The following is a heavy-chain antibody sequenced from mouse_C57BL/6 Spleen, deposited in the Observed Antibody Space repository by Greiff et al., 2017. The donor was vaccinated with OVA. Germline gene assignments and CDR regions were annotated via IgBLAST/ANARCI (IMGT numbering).Heavy chain of an antibody. Sequence: VQLQQSGAELVRPGASVKLSCKASGYTFTDYEMHWVKPTPVHGLEWIGAIDPGTGGTAYNQKFKGKAILTADKSSSTAYMELRSLTSEDSAVYYCTRLGDYDAMDYWGQGTSVTVSS. V-gene: IGHV1-15*01. D-gene: IGHD4-1*01. CDR3: TRLGDYDAMDY. CDR1: GYTFTDYE. CDR2: IDPGTGGT. J-gene: IGHJ4*01.